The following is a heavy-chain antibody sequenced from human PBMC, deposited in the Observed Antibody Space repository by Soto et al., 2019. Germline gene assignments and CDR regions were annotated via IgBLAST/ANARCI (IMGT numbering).Heavy chain of an antibody. V-gene: IGHV1-2*04. J-gene: IGHJ6*02. CDR3: ARVGGGLASLGYYGMDI. Sequence: ASVKVSCKASGYTFIGYYIHWVRQAPGQGLEWMGWINPNSGGTNYAQRFQGWVTMTRDRSISTAYMELSRLKSDDTAVYYCARVGGGLASLGYYGMDIWGQGTTVTVSS. CDR1: GYTFIGYY. CDR2: INPNSGGT. D-gene: IGHD3-10*01.